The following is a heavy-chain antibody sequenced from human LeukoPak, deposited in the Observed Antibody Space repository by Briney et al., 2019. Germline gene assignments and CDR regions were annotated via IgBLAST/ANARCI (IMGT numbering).Heavy chain of an antibody. V-gene: IGHV3-23*05. D-gene: IGHD2-2*01. Sequence: GGCLRLSCVTSGFVFSSHAMSWVRQAPGKGLEWDAAISNGNYYADSVKGRFTISRDNSKNTVYLQMSSLRAEDTAVYFCVREAGSCTAASCSKTNWFDPWGQGTLVTVS. J-gene: IGHJ5*02. CDR3: VREAGSCTAASCSKTNWFDP. CDR2: ISNGN. CDR1: GFVFSSHA.